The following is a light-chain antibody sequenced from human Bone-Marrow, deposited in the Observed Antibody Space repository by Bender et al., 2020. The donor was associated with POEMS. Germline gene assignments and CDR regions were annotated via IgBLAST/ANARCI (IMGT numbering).Light chain of an antibody. V-gene: IGLV2-23*02. J-gene: IGLJ2*01. Sequence: QSALTQPASVSGSPGQSITISCTGTSSDVGSYNLVSWYQQHPGKAPKLIIYDVSVRPSGVSNRFSGSKSDNTASLTISGLQAEDEAHYYCCSYAGSQVVCGGGTKLTVL. CDR3: CSYAGSQVV. CDR1: SSDVGSYNL. CDR2: DVS.